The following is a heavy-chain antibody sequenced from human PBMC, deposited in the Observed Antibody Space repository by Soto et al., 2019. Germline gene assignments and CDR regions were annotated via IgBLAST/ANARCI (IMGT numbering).Heavy chain of an antibody. J-gene: IGHJ6*02. V-gene: IGHV1-69*02. CDR3: ARMRGRYGMDV. CDR1: GGTFSSYT. Sequence: QVQLVQSGAEVKKPGSSVKVSCKASGGTFSSYTITWVRQAPGQGLELMGRIVPILGIPNYAQKFQGRVTITADKSTSTAYMELSSLRSEDTAVYYCARMRGRYGMDVWGQGTTVTVSS. D-gene: IGHD5-12*01. CDR2: IVPILGIP.